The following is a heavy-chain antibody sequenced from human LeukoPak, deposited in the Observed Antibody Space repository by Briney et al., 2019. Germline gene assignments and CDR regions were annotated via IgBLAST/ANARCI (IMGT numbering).Heavy chain of an antibody. D-gene: IGHD6-13*01. V-gene: IGHV4-31*03. CDR1: GGSISSGDYY. Sequence: SETLSPTCTVSGGSISSGDYYWSWIRQHPGKGLEWIGYIYYNGSTYYNPSLKSRVTISVDTSKNQFSLNLSSVTAADTAVYYCARVARYSSSWYWFDPWGQGILVTVSS. CDR3: ARVARYSSSWYWFDP. J-gene: IGHJ5*02. CDR2: IYYNGST.